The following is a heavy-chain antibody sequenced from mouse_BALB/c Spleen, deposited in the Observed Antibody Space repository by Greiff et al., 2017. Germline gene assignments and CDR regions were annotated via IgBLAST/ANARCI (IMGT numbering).Heavy chain of an antibody. V-gene: IGHV1S135*01. J-gene: IGHJ2*01. Sequence: VQLQQSGPELVKPGASVKVSCKASGYSFTDYNMYWVKQSHGKSLEWIGYIDPYNGGTSYNQKFKGKATLTADKSSSTAYMQLSSLTSENSAVYFCARRGGSNLYYFDYWGQGTTLTVSS. D-gene: IGHD1-1*01. CDR3: ARRGGSNLYYFDY. CDR1: GYSFTDYN. CDR2: IDPYNGGT.